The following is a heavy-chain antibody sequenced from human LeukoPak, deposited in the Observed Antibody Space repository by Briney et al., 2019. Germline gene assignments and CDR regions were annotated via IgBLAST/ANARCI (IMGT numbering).Heavy chain of an antibody. J-gene: IGHJ3*02. D-gene: IGHD3-9*01. CDR1: GYTFTSYD. CDR3: ASGAYDILTGYLTDAFDI. Sequence: ASVKVSCKASGYTFTSYDINWVRQATGQGLEWMGWMNPNSGNTGYAQKFQGRVTMTRNTSISTAYMELSSLRSEDTAVYYCASGAYDILTGYLTDAFDIWGQGTMVTVSS. V-gene: IGHV1-8*01. CDR2: MNPNSGNT.